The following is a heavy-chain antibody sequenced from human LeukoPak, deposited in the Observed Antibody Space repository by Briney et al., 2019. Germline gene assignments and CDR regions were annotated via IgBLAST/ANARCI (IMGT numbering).Heavy chain of an antibody. CDR2: ISAYNGNT. V-gene: IGHV1-18*01. CDR1: GYTFTSYG. Sequence: ASVKVSCKASGYTFTSYGISWVRQAPGQGLEWMGWISAYNGNTNYAQKLQGRVTMTTDTSTSTAHMELRSLRSDDTAVYYCARALTYYYDSSGYSNWFDPWGQGTLVTVSS. J-gene: IGHJ5*02. D-gene: IGHD3-22*01. CDR3: ARALTYYYDSSGYSNWFDP.